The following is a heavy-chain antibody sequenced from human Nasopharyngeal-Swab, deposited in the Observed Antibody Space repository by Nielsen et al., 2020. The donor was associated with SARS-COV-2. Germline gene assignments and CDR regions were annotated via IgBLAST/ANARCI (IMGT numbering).Heavy chain of an antibody. CDR1: GGTFSSYA. CDR2: IIPIFGTA. D-gene: IGHD3-3*01. CDR3: AAGPYYDFWQSGY. V-gene: IGHV1-69*13. Sequence: SVKVSCKASGGTFSSYAISWVRQAPGQGLEWMGGIIPIFGTANYAQKFQGRVTITADESTSTAYMELSSLRSEDAAVYYCAAGPYYDFWQSGYWGQGTLVTVSS. J-gene: IGHJ4*02.